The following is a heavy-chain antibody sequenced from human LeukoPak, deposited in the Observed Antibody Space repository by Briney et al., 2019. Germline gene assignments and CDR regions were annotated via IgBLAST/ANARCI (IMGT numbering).Heavy chain of an antibody. D-gene: IGHD4-17*01. Sequence: SGTLSLTCAVSGGSISSSNWWSWVRQPPGKGLEWIGEIYHSGSTYYNPSLKSRVTISVDRSKNQFSLKLSSVTAADTAVYYCARLRYGDYLPDYWGRGTLVTVSS. V-gene: IGHV4-4*02. CDR3: ARLRYGDYLPDY. J-gene: IGHJ4*02. CDR2: IYHSGST. CDR1: GGSISSSNW.